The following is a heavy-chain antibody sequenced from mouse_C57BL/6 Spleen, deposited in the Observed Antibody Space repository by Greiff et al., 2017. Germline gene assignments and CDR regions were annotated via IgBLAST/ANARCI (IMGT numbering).Heavy chain of an antibody. CDR2: INPGSGGT. V-gene: IGHV1-54*01. Sequence: QVQLQQSGAELVRPGTSVKVSCKASGYAFTNYLIEWVKQRPGQGLEWIGVINPGSGGTNYNEKFKGKATLTADKSSSTAYMQLSSLTSEDSAVYFCAREGRLYAMDYWGQGASGTVSS. J-gene: IGHJ4*01. CDR1: GYAFTNYL. D-gene: IGHD2-14*01. CDR3: AREGRLYAMDY.